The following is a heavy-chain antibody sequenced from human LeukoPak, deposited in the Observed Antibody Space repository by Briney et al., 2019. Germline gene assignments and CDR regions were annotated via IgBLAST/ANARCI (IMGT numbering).Heavy chain of an antibody. D-gene: IGHD2-15*01. CDR1: GGSFSGYY. V-gene: IGHV4-34*01. CDR2: INHSGGT. J-gene: IGHJ3*02. Sequence: SETLSLTCAVYGGSFSGYYWSWIRQPPGKRLEWIGEINHSGGTNYNPSLKSRVTISVDTSKNQFSLKLSSVTDADTAVYYCARKYASSGDFDIWGQGTMVTVSS. CDR3: ARKYASSGDFDI.